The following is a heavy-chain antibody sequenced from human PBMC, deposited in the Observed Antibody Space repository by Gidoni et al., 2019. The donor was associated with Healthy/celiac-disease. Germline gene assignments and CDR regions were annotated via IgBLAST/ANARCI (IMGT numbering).Heavy chain of an antibody. CDR2: INHSGST. Sequence: QVQLQQWGAGLLKPSETLSLTCAVYGGSFSGYYWSWIRQPPGKGLEWIGEINHSGSTNYNPSLKSRVTISVDTSKNQFSLKLSSVTAADTAVYYCASSGVEVPAAIGYWGQGTLVTVSS. D-gene: IGHD2-2*01. CDR1: GGSFSGYY. CDR3: ASSGVEVPAAIGY. J-gene: IGHJ4*02. V-gene: IGHV4-34*01.